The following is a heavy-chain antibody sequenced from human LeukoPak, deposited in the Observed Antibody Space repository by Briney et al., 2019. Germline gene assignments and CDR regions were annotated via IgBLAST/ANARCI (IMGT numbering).Heavy chain of an antibody. D-gene: IGHD3-22*01. Sequence: GRSLRLSCAASGFTFSSYGMHWVRQAPGKGLEWVAVIWYDGSNKYYADSVKGRFTISRDNSKNTLYLQMNSLRAEDTAVYYCASRNYYDSSGYDYWGQGALVTVSS. J-gene: IGHJ4*02. CDR1: GFTFSSYG. CDR3: ASRNYYDSSGYDY. V-gene: IGHV3-33*01. CDR2: IWYDGSNK.